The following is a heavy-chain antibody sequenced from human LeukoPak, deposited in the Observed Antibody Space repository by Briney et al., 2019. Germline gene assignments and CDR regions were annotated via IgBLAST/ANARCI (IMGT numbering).Heavy chain of an antibody. CDR1: GFTFSSYC. D-gene: IGHD3-22*01. CDR2: IWYDGSNK. CDR3: AKGQDSSGYLDY. J-gene: IGHJ4*02. Sequence: PGGSLRLSCAASGFTFSSYCMHWDRQAPGMGLEWVAVIWYDGSNKYYADSVKGRFTITRDNSKNTQYLQMNSLRAEDTAVYYCAKGQDSSGYLDYWGQGTLVTVSS. V-gene: IGHV3-33*06.